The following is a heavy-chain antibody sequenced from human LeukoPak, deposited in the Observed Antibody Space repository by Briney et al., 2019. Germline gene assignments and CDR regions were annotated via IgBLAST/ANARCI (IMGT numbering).Heavy chain of an antibody. J-gene: IGHJ4*02. CDR2: TYLGDSDT. CDR3: ARLIASSGLSYFDY. CDR1: GYSFTRDW. Sequence: GGSLRLSCKGSGYSFTRDWIGWVRQLPGKGLEWMGATYLGDSDTRYSPSFQGQITISADKSISTAYLQWSSLQASDTAMYYCARLIASSGLSYFDYWGQGTLLTVSS. D-gene: IGHD3-16*02. V-gene: IGHV5-51*01.